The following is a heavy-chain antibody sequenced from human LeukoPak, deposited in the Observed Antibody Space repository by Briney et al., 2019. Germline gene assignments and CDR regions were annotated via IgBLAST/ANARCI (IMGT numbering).Heavy chain of an antibody. V-gene: IGHV4-31*03. D-gene: IGHD2-21*02. CDR3: ARTAYCGGDCLDAFDI. CDR1: GGSISSGGYY. J-gene: IGHJ3*02. CDR2: IYYSGST. Sequence: SETLSLTCTVSGGSISSGGYYWSWIRQHPGKGLEWIGYIYYSGSTYYNPSLKSRVTISVDTSKNQFSLKLSSVTAADTAVYYCARTAYCGGDCLDAFDIWGQGTMATVSS.